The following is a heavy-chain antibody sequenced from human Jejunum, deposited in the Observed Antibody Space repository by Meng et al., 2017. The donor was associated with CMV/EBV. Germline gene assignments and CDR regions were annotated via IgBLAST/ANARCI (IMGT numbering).Heavy chain of an antibody. V-gene: IGHV1-2*02. CDR2: MSVNSGGT. Sequence: FTFIGYYMHWVRQAPGQGLEWMGWMSVNSGGTHYAQTLRGRVTMTRDTSISTAYMELSSLRFDDTAAYYCVTSSGYRSGWGAFDIWGQGTVVTVSS. CDR1: FTFIGYY. J-gene: IGHJ3*02. CDR3: VTSSGYRSGWGAFDI. D-gene: IGHD6-19*01.